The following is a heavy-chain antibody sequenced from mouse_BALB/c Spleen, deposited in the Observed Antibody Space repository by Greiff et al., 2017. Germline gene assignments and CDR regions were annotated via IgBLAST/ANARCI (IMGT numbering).Heavy chain of an antibody. D-gene: IGHD1-2*01. CDR3: ARASFTTAYAMDY. J-gene: IGHJ4*01. CDR2: IWGDGST. Sequence: VQRVESGPGLVAPSQSLSITCTVSGFSLTGYGVNWVRQPPGKGLEWLGMIWGDGSTDYNSALKSRLSISKDNSKSQVFLKMNSLQTDDTARYYCARASFTTAYAMDYWGQGTSVTVSS. V-gene: IGHV2-6-7*01. CDR1: GFSLTGYG.